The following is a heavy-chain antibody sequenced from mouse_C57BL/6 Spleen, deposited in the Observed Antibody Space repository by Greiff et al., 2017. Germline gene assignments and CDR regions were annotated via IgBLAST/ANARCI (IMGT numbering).Heavy chain of an antibody. CDR3: ATVLIGD. J-gene: IGHJ2*01. V-gene: IGHV1-82*01. CDR1: GYAFSSSW. Sequence: QVQLQQSGPELVKPGASVKISCKASGYAFSSSWMNWVKQRPGKGLEWIGRIYPGDGYTTYNGKFKGKATLTADKSSITASMHLSSLTSEDSAVYFCATVLIGDWGQGTTLTVSS. CDR2: IYPGDGYT. D-gene: IGHD6-1*01.